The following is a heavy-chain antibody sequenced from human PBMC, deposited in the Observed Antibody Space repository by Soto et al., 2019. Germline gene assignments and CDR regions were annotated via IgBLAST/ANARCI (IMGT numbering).Heavy chain of an antibody. CDR1: GFTSSSYG. D-gene: IGHD6-13*01. CDR2: ISSDGSSE. CDR3: AKGREQQLVRIGLDV. V-gene: IGHV3-30*18. J-gene: IGHJ6*02. Sequence: QVQLVESGGGVVQPGRSLRLSCAASGFTSSSYGMHWVRQAPGKGLEWVASISSDGSSEDYVDSVKGRFTVSRDNSKNTLYRQMNSRRAEDTAGYFGAKGREQQLVRIGLDVWGQGTTVTVSS.